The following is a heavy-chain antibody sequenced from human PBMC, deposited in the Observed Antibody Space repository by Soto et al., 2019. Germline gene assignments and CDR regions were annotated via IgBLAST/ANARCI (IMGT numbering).Heavy chain of an antibody. V-gene: IGHV1-8*02. CDR2: MNPKSGNT. D-gene: IGHD3-10*01. Sequence: ASVKVACKASGYTVTNYDINWVRQATGQGLEWMGWMNPKSGNTGYAQQFQGRVIMTRSTSISTAYMELSSLRSDDTAVYYCARGVGSGSYYNQYNWFDPWGQGTLVTVSS. CDR1: GYTVTNYD. CDR3: ARGVGSGSYYNQYNWFDP. J-gene: IGHJ5*02.